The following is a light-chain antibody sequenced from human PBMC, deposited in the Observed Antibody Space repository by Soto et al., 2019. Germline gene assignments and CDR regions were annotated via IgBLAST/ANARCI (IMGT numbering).Light chain of an antibody. CDR3: QQYTGYLWT. CDR1: QNIDSW. V-gene: IGKV1-5*03. Sequence: DIQITQAAATLSASVGERVTITCRASQNIDSWLAWFQQKPGKAPRLLIYKASNLESGVPSRFSGSQSGTEFTLTITSLQPDDFATYYCQQYTGYLWTFGQGTKVDSK. J-gene: IGKJ1*01. CDR2: KAS.